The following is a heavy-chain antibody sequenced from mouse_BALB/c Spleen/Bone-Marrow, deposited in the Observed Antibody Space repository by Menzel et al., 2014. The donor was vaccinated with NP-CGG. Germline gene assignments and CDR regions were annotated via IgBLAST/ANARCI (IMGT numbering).Heavy chain of an antibody. J-gene: IGHJ2*01. CDR1: GFTFSSYG. V-gene: IGHV5-6-3*01. CDR2: INSNGGST. Sequence: EVKLMESGGGLVQPGGSLKLSCAASGFTFSSYGMAWVRQTPDKRREVVASINSNGGSTYYPDSVKGRFTISRDNAKNTLSLQMSSLKSEDTAMYYCARGNYGNYVDYFDYWGQGTTLTVSS. CDR3: ARGNYGNYVDYFDY. D-gene: IGHD2-1*01.